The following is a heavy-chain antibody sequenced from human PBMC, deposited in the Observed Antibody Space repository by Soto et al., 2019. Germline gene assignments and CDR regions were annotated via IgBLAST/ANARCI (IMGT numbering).Heavy chain of an antibody. V-gene: IGHV1-69*13. CDR2: IIPIFGTA. D-gene: IGHD6-13*01. CDR1: GGTFSSYT. CDR3: ASYGSSSSSVDMDSSSLYGFYSRGV. Sequence: SLKVSCKASGGTFSSYTISWVRQAPGQGLEWMGGIIPIFGTANYAQKFQGRVTITADESTSTAYMELSSLRSEDTAVYYCASYGSSSSSVDMDSSSLYGFYSRGVWGQGTTVTFSS. J-gene: IGHJ6*02.